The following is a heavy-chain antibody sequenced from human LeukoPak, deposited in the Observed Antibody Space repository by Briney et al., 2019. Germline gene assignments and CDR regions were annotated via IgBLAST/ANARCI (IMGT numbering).Heavy chain of an antibody. V-gene: IGHV4-61*02. D-gene: IGHD3-22*01. Sequence: PSETLSLTCTVSGGSISSGSYYWNWIRQPAGKGLEWIGRMYSNGSTDYNPSLKSRVTISADTSKNQFSLKLTSVTAADTAVYYCARRGGGLYYYDSGDAFDIWGQGTMVTVSS. CDR1: GGSISSGSYY. CDR2: MYSNGST. J-gene: IGHJ3*02. CDR3: ARRGGGLYYYDSGDAFDI.